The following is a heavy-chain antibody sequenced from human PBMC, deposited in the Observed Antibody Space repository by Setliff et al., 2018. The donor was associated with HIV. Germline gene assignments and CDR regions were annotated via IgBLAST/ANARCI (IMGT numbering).Heavy chain of an antibody. D-gene: IGHD2-15*01. CDR3: TRGGGNIVDFSDWFAP. J-gene: IGHJ5*02. V-gene: IGHV3-49*04. Sequence: PGGSLRLSCTASGFTFGDYPMSWVRQAPGKGLEWVGFIRSRAYGGTTQNAASVKGRFTFSRDDSKSIAYLQMNSLKTEDTAVYYCTRGGGNIVDFSDWFAPWGQGTLVTVSS. CDR2: IRSRAYGGTT. CDR1: GFTFGDYP.